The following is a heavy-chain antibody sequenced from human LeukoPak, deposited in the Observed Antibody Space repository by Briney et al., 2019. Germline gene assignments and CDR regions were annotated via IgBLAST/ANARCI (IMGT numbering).Heavy chain of an antibody. CDR1: GFTFSSYD. CDR3: ARAVRTYYDFWSPHAFDI. CDR2: IGTAGDT. J-gene: IGHJ3*02. D-gene: IGHD3-3*01. Sequence: GGSLRLSCAASGFTFSSYDMHWVRQATGKGLEWVSAIGTAGDTYYPGSVKGRFTISRENAKNSLYLQMNSLRAEDTAVYYCARAVRTYYDFWSPHAFDIWGQGTMVTVSP. V-gene: IGHV3-13*01.